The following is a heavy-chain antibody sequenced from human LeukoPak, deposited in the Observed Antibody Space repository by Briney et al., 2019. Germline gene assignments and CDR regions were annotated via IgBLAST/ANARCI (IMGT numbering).Heavy chain of an antibody. CDR3: ARHNDYASLMDV. CDR1: GVSVTTSGYY. J-gene: IGHJ6*02. Sequence: SETLSLTCTVFGVSVTTSGYYGAWIRQPPGRGLEWIGSISYSGISYYKPSLRGRVTISGDTAKNQFSLKLSSVTAADTAVYYCARHNDYASLMDVWGQGTTVTVSS. V-gene: IGHV4-39*01. CDR2: ISYSGIS. D-gene: IGHD2-2*01.